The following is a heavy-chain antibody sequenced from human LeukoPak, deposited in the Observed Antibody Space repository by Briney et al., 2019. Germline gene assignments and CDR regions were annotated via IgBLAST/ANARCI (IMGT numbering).Heavy chain of an antibody. J-gene: IGHJ4*02. CDR1: GFTVSSNY. V-gene: IGHV3-21*01. CDR2: ISSSSSYI. D-gene: IGHD6-25*01. Sequence: GGSLRLSCAASGFTVSSNYMSWVRQAPGKGLEWVSSISSSSSYIYYADSVKGRFTISRDNAKNSLYLQMNSLRAEDTAVYYCARGGLRRSKSGSGGRNYFDSWGQGTLVTVSS. CDR3: ARGGLRRSKSGSGGRNYFDS.